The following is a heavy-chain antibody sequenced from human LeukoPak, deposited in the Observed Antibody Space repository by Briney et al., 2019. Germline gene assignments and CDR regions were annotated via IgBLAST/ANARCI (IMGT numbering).Heavy chain of an antibody. J-gene: IGHJ4*02. Sequence: GASVKVSCKASGGTFSSYAISWVRQAPGQGLEWMGGIIPIFGTANYAQKFQGRVTITAGESTSTAYMELSSLRSEDTAVYYCARDRDCSGGSCPAVFDYWGQGTLVTVSS. CDR2: IIPIFGTA. D-gene: IGHD2-15*01. CDR3: ARDRDCSGGSCPAVFDY. CDR1: GGTFSSYA. V-gene: IGHV1-69*13.